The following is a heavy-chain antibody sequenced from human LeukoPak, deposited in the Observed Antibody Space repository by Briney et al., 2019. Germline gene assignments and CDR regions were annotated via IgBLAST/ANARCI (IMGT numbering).Heavy chain of an antibody. Sequence: SETLSLTSTVSGGSISSSFWSWIRQPAGKGLEWIGRIYADGSTNYNPSLKSRITMSLDTPENQFSLKLPSVTAADTAVYFCARAPSGCGGTCAFDYWGQGTLVTVSS. V-gene: IGHV4-4*07. D-gene: IGHD2-21*01. CDR2: IYADGST. CDR3: ARAPSGCGGTCAFDY. J-gene: IGHJ4*02. CDR1: GGSISSSF.